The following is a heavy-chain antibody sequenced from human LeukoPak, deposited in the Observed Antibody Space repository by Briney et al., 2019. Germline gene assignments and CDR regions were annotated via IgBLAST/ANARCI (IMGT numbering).Heavy chain of an antibody. CDR2: INHSGST. CDR1: GGSISSGDYY. CDR3: ARGSLTTVIHRRIDP. V-gene: IGHV4-30-4*01. Sequence: PSQTLSLTCTVSGGSISSGDYYWSWIRQPPGKGLEWIGEINHSGSTNYNPPLKSRVTISVDTSKTQFSLKLSSVTAADTAVYYCARGSLTTVIHRRIDPWGQGTLVTVSS. J-gene: IGHJ5*02. D-gene: IGHD4-11*01.